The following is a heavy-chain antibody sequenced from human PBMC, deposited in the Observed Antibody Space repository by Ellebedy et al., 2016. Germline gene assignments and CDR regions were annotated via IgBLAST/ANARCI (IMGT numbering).Heavy chain of an antibody. CDR2: INPGSGNT. CDR3: ASGFYSSSAPALDY. V-gene: IGHV1-3*01. Sequence: ASVKVSCKTSGYNFTTYGLHWVRQAPGQSLEWMGWINPGSGNTKYSQKFQARVTISMDTSATTAFMDLSGLTSEDTAVYYCASGFYSSSAPALDYWGQGTLVTFSS. D-gene: IGHD6-6*01. CDR1: GYNFTTYG. J-gene: IGHJ4*02.